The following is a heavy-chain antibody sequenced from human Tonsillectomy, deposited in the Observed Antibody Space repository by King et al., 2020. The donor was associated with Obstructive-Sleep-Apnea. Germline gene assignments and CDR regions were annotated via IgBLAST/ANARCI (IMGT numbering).Heavy chain of an antibody. CDR3: ARVGVDSDILTGHNRHRDWFDP. D-gene: IGHD3-9*01. CDR1: GGSFSSYY. Sequence: QLQESGPGLVKPSETLSLTCTVSGGSFSSYYWSWIRQPPGKGLEWIGYIYYSGSTNYNPSLKSRLTMSVDTSKNQFSLKLSSVTAADTAVYYCARVGVDSDILTGHNRHRDWFDPWGQGTLVTVSS. V-gene: IGHV4-59*01. J-gene: IGHJ5*02. CDR2: IYYSGST.